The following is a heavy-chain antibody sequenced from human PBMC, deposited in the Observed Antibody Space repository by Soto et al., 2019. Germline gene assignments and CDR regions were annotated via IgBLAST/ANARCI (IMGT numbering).Heavy chain of an antibody. V-gene: IGHV5-51*01. D-gene: IGHD6-13*01. J-gene: IGHJ4*02. CDR2: IYPGDHET. Sequence: PGESLKISCQSSGYTFSNFWIGWVRQLPGKGLEWMGIIYPGDHETGYSPSFHGKVTISADRSINTAYLQWNSLEASDTAFYFCARSPRSSPYFDYWGQGALVTV. CDR3: ARSPRSSPYFDY. CDR1: GYTFSNFW.